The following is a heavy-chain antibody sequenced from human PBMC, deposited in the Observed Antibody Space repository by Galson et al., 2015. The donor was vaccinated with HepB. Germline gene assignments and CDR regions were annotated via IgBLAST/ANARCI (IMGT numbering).Heavy chain of an antibody. CDR2: INSDGSST. V-gene: IGHV3-74*01. J-gene: IGHJ4*02. CDR3: AREGGSLYPFDY. Sequence: SLRLSCAASGFSFSTYWMHWVRQAPGQGLVWVSRINSDGSSTTYADSVKGRFTMSRDNAKNTLYLQMSSLRPEDTAVYYCAREGGSLYPFDYWGQGTLVTVSS. CDR1: GFSFSTYW. D-gene: IGHD6-13*01.